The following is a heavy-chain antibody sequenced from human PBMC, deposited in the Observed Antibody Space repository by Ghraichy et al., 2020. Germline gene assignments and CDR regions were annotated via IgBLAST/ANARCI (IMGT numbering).Heavy chain of an antibody. V-gene: IGHV4-39*01. Sequence: SCTVSGGSISSSSYYWGWIRQPPGKGLEWIGSIYYSGSTYYNPSLKSRVTISVDTSKNQFSLKLSSVTAADTAVYYCARRLGDSSGYYFGYWGQGTLVTVSS. CDR1: GGSISSSSYY. CDR2: IYYSGST. J-gene: IGHJ4*02. CDR3: ARRLGDSSGYYFGY. D-gene: IGHD3-22*01.